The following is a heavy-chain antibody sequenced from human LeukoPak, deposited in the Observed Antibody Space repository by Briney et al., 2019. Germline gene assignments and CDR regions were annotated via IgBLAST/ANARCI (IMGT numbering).Heavy chain of an antibody. V-gene: IGHV4-34*01. CDR1: RGSFSGYY. J-gene: IGHJ4*02. Sequence: PSETLSLTCAVYRGSFSGYYWSWIRQPPGKGLEWIGEINHSGSTNYNPSLKSRVTISVDTSKNQFSLKLSSVTAADTAVYYCARTLGYCSSTSCYGPHWGQGTLVTVSS. CDR3: ARTLGYCSSTSCYGPH. CDR2: INHSGST. D-gene: IGHD2-2*01.